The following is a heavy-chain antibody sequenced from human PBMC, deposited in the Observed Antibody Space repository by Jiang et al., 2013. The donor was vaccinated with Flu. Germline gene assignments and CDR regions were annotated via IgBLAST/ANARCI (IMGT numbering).Heavy chain of an antibody. D-gene: IGHD6-13*01. Sequence: SLTCAVYGGSFSGYYWSWIRQPPGKGLEWIGEINHSGSTNYNPSLKSRVTISVDTSKNQFSLKLSSVTAADTAVYYCARGGIAGITNWFDPWGQGTLVTVSS. J-gene: IGHJ5*02. V-gene: IGHV4-34*01. CDR2: INHSGST. CDR1: GGSFSGYY. CDR3: ARGGIAGITNWFDP.